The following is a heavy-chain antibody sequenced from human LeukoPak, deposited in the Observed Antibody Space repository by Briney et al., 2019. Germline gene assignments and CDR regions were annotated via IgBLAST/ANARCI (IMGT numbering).Heavy chain of an antibody. CDR2: IYHSGST. CDR1: GDSVSNDKYY. J-gene: IGHJ4*02. Sequence: SETLSLTCTVSGDSVSNDKYYWGWIRQPPGKGLEWIGSIYHSGSTYYNPSLKSRVTISVDTSKNQFSLKLSSVTAADTAVYYCARSLYYYDSSGYWGQGTLVTVSS. D-gene: IGHD3-22*01. CDR3: ARSLYYYDSSGY. V-gene: IGHV4-39*07.